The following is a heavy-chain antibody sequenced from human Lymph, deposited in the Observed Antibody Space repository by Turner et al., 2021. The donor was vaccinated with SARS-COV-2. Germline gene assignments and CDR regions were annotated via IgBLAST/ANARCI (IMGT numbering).Heavy chain of an antibody. Sequence: QVQLVQSGAEVKKPGSSVNVSCKAPGYTFTSYDIHWVRQATGQGREWMEWMNPNRGNTGYEQMFQDRSTRTRKNSKSTAYMELSSLGSDETACYYWGGGRDSGGGMDVWGQGTTVTVSS. CDR2: MNPNRGNT. CDR1: GYTFTSYD. CDR3: GGGRDSGGGMDV. D-gene: IGHD1-26*01. V-gene: IGHV1-8*02. J-gene: IGHJ6*02.